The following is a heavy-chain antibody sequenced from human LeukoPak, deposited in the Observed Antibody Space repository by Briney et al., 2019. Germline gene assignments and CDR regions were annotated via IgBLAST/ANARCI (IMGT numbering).Heavy chain of an antibody. J-gene: IGHJ6*02. CDR3: ARGRSNYYGMDV. CDR2: IFNSGST. V-gene: IGHV4-59*01. Sequence: SETLSLTCTVSGGSITSYYWSWIRQPPGKGLEWIGPIFNSGSTNYSPSLKSRVTMSVDTSKNLFSLKVSSVTAADTAVYYCARGRSNYYGMDVWGQGTTVTVSS. CDR1: GGSITSYY. D-gene: IGHD1-26*01.